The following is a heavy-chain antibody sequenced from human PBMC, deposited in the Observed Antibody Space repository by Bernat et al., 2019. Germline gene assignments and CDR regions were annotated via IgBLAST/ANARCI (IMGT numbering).Heavy chain of an antibody. V-gene: IGHV4-34*01. J-gene: IGHJ4*02. Sequence: QVQLQQWGAGLLKPSETLSLTCAVYGGSFSGYYWSWIRQPPGKGLEWIGEINHSGSTNYNPSLKSRVTISVDTSKNQFSLKLSSVTAAETAVYYCAGVRGYYGSGIHSDYWGQGTLVTVSS. CDR3: AGVRGYYGSGIHSDY. D-gene: IGHD3-10*01. CDR2: INHSGST. CDR1: GGSFSGYY.